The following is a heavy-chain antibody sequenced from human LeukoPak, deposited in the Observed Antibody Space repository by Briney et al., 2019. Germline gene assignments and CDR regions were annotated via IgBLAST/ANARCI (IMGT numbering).Heavy chain of an antibody. CDR2: IYYSGST. D-gene: IGHD6-19*01. CDR3: ARYPRNSSGFDY. Sequence: SETLSLTCTVSGGSISSSSYYWGWIRQPPGKGLEWIGSIYYSGSTYYNPSLKRRVTISVDTSKNQFSLKLSSVTAADTAVYYCARYPRNSSGFDYWGQGTLVTVSS. CDR1: GGSISSSSYY. J-gene: IGHJ4*02. V-gene: IGHV4-39*01.